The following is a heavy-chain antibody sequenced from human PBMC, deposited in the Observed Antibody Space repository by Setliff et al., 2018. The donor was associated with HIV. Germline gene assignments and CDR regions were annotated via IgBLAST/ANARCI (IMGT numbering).Heavy chain of an antibody. CDR3: AKSLLVAGNDY. CDR2: ISGSGGST. CDR1: GFAFDNYC. D-gene: IGHD2-8*02. Sequence: GGSLRLSCAASGFAFDNYCMTWVRQAPGKGLEWVSAISGSGGSTYYADSVKGRFTISRDNSKNTLYLQMNSLRADDTAVYYCAKSLLVAGNDYWGQGTLVTVSS. V-gene: IGHV3-23*01. J-gene: IGHJ4*02.